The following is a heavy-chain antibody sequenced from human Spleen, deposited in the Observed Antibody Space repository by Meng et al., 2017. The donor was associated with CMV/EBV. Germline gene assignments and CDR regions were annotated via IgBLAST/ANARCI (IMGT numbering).Heavy chain of an antibody. D-gene: IGHD6-6*01. CDR1: GFSLSSSGMR. J-gene: IGHJ6*02. CDR3: ARMSIAVDYGMDV. V-gene: IGHV2-70D*14. CDR2: IDWDDEK. Sequence: SGPTLVKPTQTLTLTYSISGFSLSSSGMRVNWIRQPPGKALEWLARIDWDDEKFYNTSLKTRLTISKDTSKNQVVLIMTNMDPVDTATYYCARMSIAVDYGMDVWGQGTTVTVSS.